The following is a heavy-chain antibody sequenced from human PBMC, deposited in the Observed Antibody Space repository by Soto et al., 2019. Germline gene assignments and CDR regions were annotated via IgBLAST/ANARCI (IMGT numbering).Heavy chain of an antibody. CDR3: ARRDRYSGYDYPHTFDY. CDR2: IYYSGST. V-gene: IGHV4-39*01. D-gene: IGHD5-12*01. Sequence: SETLSLTCTVSGGSISSSSYYWGWIRQPPGKGLEWIGSIYYSGSTYYNPSLKSRVTISVDTSKNQFSLKLSSVTAADTAVYYCARRDRYSGYDYPHTFDYWGQGTLVTVSS. CDR1: GGSISSSSYY. J-gene: IGHJ4*02.